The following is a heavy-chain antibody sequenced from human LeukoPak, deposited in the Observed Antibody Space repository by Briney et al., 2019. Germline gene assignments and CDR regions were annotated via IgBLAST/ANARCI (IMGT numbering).Heavy chain of an antibody. J-gene: IGHJ1*01. CDR2: IYTSGST. Sequence: SETLSLTCTVSGGSISSNYWSWIRQPAGKGLEWIGRIYTSGSTNYNPSLKSRVTMSVDTSKNQFSLKLSSVTAADTAVYNCARDSDSSSWYGNGAEYFQHWGQGTLVTVSS. V-gene: IGHV4-4*07. D-gene: IGHD6-13*01. CDR1: GGSISSNY. CDR3: ARDSDSSSWYGNGAEYFQH.